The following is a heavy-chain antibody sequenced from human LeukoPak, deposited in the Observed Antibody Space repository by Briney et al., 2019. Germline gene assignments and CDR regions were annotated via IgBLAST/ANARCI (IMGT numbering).Heavy chain of an antibody. J-gene: IGHJ5*02. V-gene: IGHV3-53*01. D-gene: IGHD5-18*01. CDR1: GFTVRSNY. Sequence: GGSLRLSCAASGFTVRSNYMTWVRHAPGKGLEWVSVMYSGDSTYYDDSVKGRFTISRDNSKNTLDLQMNSLRDEDTCVYYCARADGYSSWFVHWGQGTLVTVSS. CDR2: MYSGDST. CDR3: ARADGYSSWFVH.